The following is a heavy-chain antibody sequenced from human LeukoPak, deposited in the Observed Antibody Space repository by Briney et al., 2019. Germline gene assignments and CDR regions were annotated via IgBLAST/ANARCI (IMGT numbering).Heavy chain of an antibody. J-gene: IGHJ4*02. D-gene: IGHD4-17*01. V-gene: IGHV3-30*18. CDR2: ISYDGSNK. Sequence: GGSLRLSCAASGFTFSSYGMHWVRQAPGKGLEWVAVISYDGSNKYYADSVKGRFTISRDNSKNTLYLQMNSLRAEDTAVYYCAKDLYGDYARVLDHWGQGTLVTVSS. CDR1: GFTFSSYG. CDR3: AKDLYGDYARVLDH.